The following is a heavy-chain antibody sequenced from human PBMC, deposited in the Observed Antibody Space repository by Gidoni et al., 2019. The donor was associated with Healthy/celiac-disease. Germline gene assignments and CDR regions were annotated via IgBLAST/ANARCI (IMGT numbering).Heavy chain of an antibody. Sequence: QVQLVQSGAEVKKPGSSVQVSCKAAGGPFSSYGISWVRQAPGQGLEWMGGIIPIFGTANYAQKFQGRVTITADESTSTAYMELSSLRSEDTAVYYCARNVVPAAIGCWFDPWGQGTLVTVSS. CDR1: GGPFSSYG. V-gene: IGHV1-69*01. J-gene: IGHJ5*02. CDR3: ARNVVPAAIGCWFDP. CDR2: IIPIFGTA. D-gene: IGHD2-2*02.